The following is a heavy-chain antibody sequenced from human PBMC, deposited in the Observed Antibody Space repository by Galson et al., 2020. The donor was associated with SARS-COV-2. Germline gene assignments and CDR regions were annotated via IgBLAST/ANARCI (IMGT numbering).Heavy chain of an antibody. Sequence: GGSRRLSGAASGLTFATLGMHGVRKAPGKGREGVAVVAAEGNIKLYGDSVKGRVTISRDNSQNTLDLQMNSLKYADTGVYYCAKDRRDPVVVAISSGIDVWGQGTTVTVAS. CDR3: AKDRRDPVVVAISSGIDV. D-gene: IGHD5-18*01. J-gene: IGHJ6*02. CDR1: GLTFATLG. CDR2: VAAEGNIK. V-gene: IGHV3-30*18.